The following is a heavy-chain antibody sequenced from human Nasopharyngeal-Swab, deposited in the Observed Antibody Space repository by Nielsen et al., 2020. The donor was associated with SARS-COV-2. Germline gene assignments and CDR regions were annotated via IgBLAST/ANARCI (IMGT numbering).Heavy chain of an antibody. D-gene: IGHD5-12*01. CDR2: IYYSGST. Sequence: GSLRLSCTVSGGSISSYYWSWIRQPPGKGLEWIGYIYYSGSTKYNPSLKSRVTISVDTSKNQFSLNLNSVTAADTAVYYCAKQNSGYDYGDNYYYYYMDVWGQGTTVTVSS. CDR1: GGSISSYY. J-gene: IGHJ6*03. CDR3: AKQNSGYDYGDNYYYYYMDV. V-gene: IGHV4-59*01.